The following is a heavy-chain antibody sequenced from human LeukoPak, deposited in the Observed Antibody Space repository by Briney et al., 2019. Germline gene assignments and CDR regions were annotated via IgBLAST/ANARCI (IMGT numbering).Heavy chain of an antibody. D-gene: IGHD4-17*01. J-gene: IGHJ6*03. CDR3: ARRYGDYVWDYYYMDV. V-gene: IGHV4-59*01. CDR2: IYYSGST. Sequence: SETLPLTCTVSGGSISSYSWSWIRQPPGKGLEWIGNIYYSGSTNYNPSLKSRVTISVDTSKNQFSLKLSSVTAADTAVYYCARRYGDYVWDYYYMDVWGKGTTVTVSS. CDR1: GGSISSYS.